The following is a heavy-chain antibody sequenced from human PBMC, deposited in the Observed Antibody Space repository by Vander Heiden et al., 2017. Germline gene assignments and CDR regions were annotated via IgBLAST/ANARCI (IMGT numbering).Heavy chain of an antibody. V-gene: IGHV3-23*01. CDR2: ISGSGGST. D-gene: IGHD6-6*01. CDR3: ANHQYSSSSLD. CDR1: GFPFSSYA. Sequence: EVQLLESGGGLVQPGGSLRLSCAASGFPFSSYAMSWVRQAPGKGLEWVSAISGSGGSTDDAVSVKGRFTISRDNSKNTLYLKMNSMRAEDTAVYYCANHQYSSSSLDWGQGNLVTVSS. J-gene: IGHJ4*02.